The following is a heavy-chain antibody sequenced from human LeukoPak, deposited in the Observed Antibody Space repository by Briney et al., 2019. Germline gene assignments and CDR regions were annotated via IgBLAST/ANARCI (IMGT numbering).Heavy chain of an antibody. CDR3: AKWGYCSGGSCYAVY. CDR2: ISSSSSYI. J-gene: IGHJ4*02. D-gene: IGHD2-15*01. V-gene: IGHV3-21*01. CDR1: GFTFSSYW. Sequence: GGSLRLSCAASGFTFSSYWMNWVRQAPGKGLEWVSSISSSSSYIYYADSVKGRFTISRDNAKNSLYLQMNSLRAEDTAVYYCAKWGYCSGGSCYAVYWGQGTLVTVSS.